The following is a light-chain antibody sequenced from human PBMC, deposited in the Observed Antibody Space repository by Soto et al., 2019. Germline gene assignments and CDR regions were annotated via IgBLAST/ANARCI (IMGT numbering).Light chain of an antibody. CDR3: LQESNYPLT. V-gene: IGKV1-6*01. Sequence: IQMTQSPSSLSASVGDRVTITCRASQGVRDDVGWYQQKPGKAPKLLIYSASTLQSGVPSRFMGSGPGPDFTPTISGRQLEDFATYYCLQESNYPLTFGGGTKVEIK. CDR2: SAS. J-gene: IGKJ4*01. CDR1: QGVRDD.